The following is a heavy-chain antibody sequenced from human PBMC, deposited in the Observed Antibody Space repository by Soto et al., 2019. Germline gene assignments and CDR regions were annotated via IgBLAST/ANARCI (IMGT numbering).Heavy chain of an antibody. CDR1: GGAFSSYA. D-gene: IGHD3-3*01. J-gene: IGHJ3*02. CDR3: ARVSDFWSGDHDPKKFDI. V-gene: IGHV1-69*13. Sequence: SVKVSCKAAGGAFSSYAISWGRQAPGQGLEWMGGIIPIFGTANYAQKFQGRVTITADESTSTAYMELSSLRSEDTAVYYCARVSDFWSGDHDPKKFDIWGQGTMVTVSS. CDR2: IIPIFGTA.